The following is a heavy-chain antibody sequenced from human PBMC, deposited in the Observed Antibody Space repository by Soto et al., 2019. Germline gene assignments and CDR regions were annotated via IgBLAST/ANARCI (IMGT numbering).Heavy chain of an antibody. V-gene: IGHV3-23*01. J-gene: IGHJ4*02. CDR3: AKDLYYYDSSGNPTNYYFDY. CDR2: ISGSGGST. Sequence: GSLRLSCAASGFTFSSYAMSWVRQAPGKGLEWVSAISGSGGSTYYADSVKGRFTISRDNSKNTLYLQMNSLRAEDTAVYYCAKDLYYYDSSGNPTNYYFDYWGQGTLVTVSS. CDR1: GFTFSSYA. D-gene: IGHD3-22*01.